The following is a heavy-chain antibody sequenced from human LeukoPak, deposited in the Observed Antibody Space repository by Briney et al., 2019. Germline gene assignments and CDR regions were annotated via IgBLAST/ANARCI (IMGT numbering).Heavy chain of an antibody. D-gene: IGHD5-12*01. Sequence: SETLSLTCTVSGGSISSYYWSWIRQPAGKGLEWIGRIYTSGSTNYNPSLKSRVTMSVDTSKTQFSLKLSSVTAADTAVYYCARESIVATIRYFDYWGQGTLVTVSS. J-gene: IGHJ4*02. V-gene: IGHV4-4*07. CDR1: GGSISSYY. CDR2: IYTSGST. CDR3: ARESIVATIRYFDY.